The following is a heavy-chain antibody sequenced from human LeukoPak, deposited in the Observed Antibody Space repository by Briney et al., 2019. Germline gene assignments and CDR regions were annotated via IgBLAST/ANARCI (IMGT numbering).Heavy chain of an antibody. Sequence: SETLSLTCAVYGGSFSGYYWSWIRQPPGKGLEWIGAINHSGSTNYNPSLKNRVTISVETSKNQFYMKLSSVTAADTAVYYCARGGGCSGGSCSPPRGWFDPWGQGTLDTVSS. CDR3: ARGGGCSGGSCSPPRGWFDP. CDR1: GGSFSGYY. D-gene: IGHD2-15*01. J-gene: IGHJ5*02. CDR2: INHSGST. V-gene: IGHV4-34*01.